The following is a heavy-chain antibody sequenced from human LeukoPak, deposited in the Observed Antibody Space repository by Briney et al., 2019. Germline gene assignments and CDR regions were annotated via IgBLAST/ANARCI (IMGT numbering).Heavy chain of an antibody. CDR1: GGSFSGYY. V-gene: IGHV4-34*01. CDR2: INHSGST. Sequence: NPSETLSLTCAVYGGSFSGYYWSWIRQPPGKGLEWIGEINHSGSTNYDPSLKSRVTISVDTSKNQFSLKLSSVTAADTAVYYCARGGYSYAPGKFGYWGQGTLVTVSS. CDR3: ARGGYSYAPGKFGY. J-gene: IGHJ4*02. D-gene: IGHD5-18*01.